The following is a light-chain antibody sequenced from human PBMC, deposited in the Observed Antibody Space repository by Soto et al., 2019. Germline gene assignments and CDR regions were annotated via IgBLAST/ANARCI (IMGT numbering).Light chain of an antibody. CDR1: SSDVGGYDY. CDR2: EVS. Sequence: QSVLTQPPSASGSPGQSVTIACTGTSSDVGGYDYVSWYQQHPGKAPKLMISEVSKRPSGVPDRFSGSKSGNTASLTVSGLQAEDEADYYCSSYAGSNNWVVFGGGTKLTVL. V-gene: IGLV2-8*01. CDR3: SSYAGSNNWVV. J-gene: IGLJ2*01.